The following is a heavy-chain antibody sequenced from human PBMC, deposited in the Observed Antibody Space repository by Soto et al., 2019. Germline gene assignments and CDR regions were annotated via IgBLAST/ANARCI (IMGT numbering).Heavy chain of an antibody. V-gene: IGHV5-51*01. D-gene: IGHD6-25*01. J-gene: IGHJ4*02. Sequence: GESLKISCKGSGYTFTSYLISWVRQLPVKGLEWLGSVYPGDSDRRDNPTFQGHVTMSVDKSSNAVYLQWSSLNASDTAMYYCARGGNQLEYWGQRVLVTVSS. CDR3: ARGGNQLEY. CDR2: VYPGDSDR. CDR1: GYTFTSYL.